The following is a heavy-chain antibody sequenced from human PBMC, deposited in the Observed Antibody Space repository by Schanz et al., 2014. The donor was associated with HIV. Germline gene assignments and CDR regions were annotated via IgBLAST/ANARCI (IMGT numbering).Heavy chain of an antibody. J-gene: IGHJ3*02. D-gene: IGHD2-15*01. CDR3: EKDFSRKYCSGGSCFPGALDI. V-gene: IGHV1-69*09. CDR1: GGTLSSNT. CDR2: FIPMLGIP. Sequence: QVQLVQSGAEVKKSGSSVKVSCKASGGTLSSNTINWVRQAPGRGLEWMGGFIPMLGIPNYTQDFQGRVTLTADKSKKEVSFEGRSLRSEDTAVYYWEKDFSRKYCSGGSCFPGALDIWGQGTKVIVSS.